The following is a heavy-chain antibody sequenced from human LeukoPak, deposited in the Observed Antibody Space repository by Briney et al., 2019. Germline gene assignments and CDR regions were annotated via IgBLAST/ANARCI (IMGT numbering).Heavy chain of an antibody. J-gene: IGHJ4*02. CDR1: GYTFTSYD. CDR3: ARGRTDVDFDY. CDR2: MNPNSGNT. Sequence: ASVEVSCKASGYTFTSYDINWVRQATGQGLEWMGWMNPNSGNTGYAQKFQGRVTITRNTSISTAYMELSSLRSEDTAVYYCARGRTDVDFDYWGQGTLVTVSS. D-gene: IGHD1-1*01. V-gene: IGHV1-8*03.